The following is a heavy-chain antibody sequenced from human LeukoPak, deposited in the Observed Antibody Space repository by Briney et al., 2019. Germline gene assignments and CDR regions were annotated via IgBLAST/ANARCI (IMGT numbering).Heavy chain of an antibody. CDR3: ARGGLVIQKDFDY. V-gene: IGHV4-39*01. Sequence: SETLSLTCTVSGGSISSSSYYWGWIRQPPGKGLEWIGCIYYTGSTYYNPSLKSRVTISVDTSKNQFSLKLSSVTAADTAVYYCARGGLVIQKDFDYWGQGTLVTVSS. CDR2: IYYTGST. CDR1: GGSISSSSYY. D-gene: IGHD3-9*01. J-gene: IGHJ4*02.